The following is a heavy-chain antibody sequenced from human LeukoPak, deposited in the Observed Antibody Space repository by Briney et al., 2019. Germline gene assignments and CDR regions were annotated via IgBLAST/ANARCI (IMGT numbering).Heavy chain of an antibody. D-gene: IGHD6-19*01. CDR2: TYYRSKWYN. J-gene: IGHJ6*03. CDR3: ARDWAPYSSGWYFYYCMDV. CDR1: GDSVSSNSAA. Sequence: SQTLSLTCAISGDSVSSNSAAWNWIRQSPSRGLEWLGRTYYRSKWYNDYAVSVKSRITITPDTSKNQFSLQLNSVTPEDTAVYYCARDWAPYSSGWYFYYCMDVWGKGTTVTVSS. V-gene: IGHV6-1*01.